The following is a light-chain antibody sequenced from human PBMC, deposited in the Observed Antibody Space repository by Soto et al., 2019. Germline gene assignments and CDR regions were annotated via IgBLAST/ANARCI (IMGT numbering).Light chain of an antibody. V-gene: IGKV3-11*01. Sequence: EIVLTQSPATLSLSPGERATLSCRASQSVSSYLAWYQQKPGQAPRLLIYDASNRATGIPARFSGSGSGTDFTLTFSRLEPEDVAVYYCQQRSNWPLFTFAPVTKVGIK. CDR3: QQRSNWPLFT. J-gene: IGKJ3*01. CDR2: DAS. CDR1: QSVSSY.